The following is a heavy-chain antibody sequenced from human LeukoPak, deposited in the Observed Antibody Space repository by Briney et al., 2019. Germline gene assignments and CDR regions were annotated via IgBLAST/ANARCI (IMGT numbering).Heavy chain of an antibody. V-gene: IGHV1-46*01. CDR1: GNTFTSYY. CDR3: ARDQLWSTYYYYGMDV. Sequence: ASVKVSCKASGNTFTSYYMHWVRQAPGQGLEWMGIINPSGGSTSYAQKFQGRVTMTRDTSTSTVYMELSSLRSEDTAVYYCARDQLWSTYYYYGMDVWGQGTTVTVSS. D-gene: IGHD5-18*01. J-gene: IGHJ6*02. CDR2: INPSGGST.